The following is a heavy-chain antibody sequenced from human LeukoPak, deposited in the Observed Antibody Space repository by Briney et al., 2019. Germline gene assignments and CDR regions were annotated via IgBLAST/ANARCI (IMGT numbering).Heavy chain of an antibody. V-gene: IGHV4-59*01. J-gene: IGHJ4*02. CDR1: GGSISSYY. D-gene: IGHD1-1*01. Sequence: SESLSLTCTVSGGSISSYYWSWIRQPPGKGLEWIGYIYYSGSTNYNPSLKSRVTISVDTSKNQFSLKLSSVTAADTAVYYCARELAEGDFDYWGQGTLVTVSS. CDR2: IYYSGST. CDR3: ARELAEGDFDY.